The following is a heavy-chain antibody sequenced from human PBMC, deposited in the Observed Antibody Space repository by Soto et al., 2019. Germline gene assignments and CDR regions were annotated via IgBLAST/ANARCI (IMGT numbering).Heavy chain of an antibody. J-gene: IGHJ6*02. D-gene: IGHD3-10*01. V-gene: IGHV4-31*03. CDR2: IYYSGST. CDR3: ARDRYYGSGSHYSLGYYYYGVDV. Sequence: SETLSLTCTVSGDSISSGGYYWSWIRQHPGKGLEWIGYIYYSGSTYYNPSLKSRVTISVDTSKNQFSLKLSSVTAADTAVYYCARDRYYGSGSHYSLGYYYYGVDVWGQGTTVTVSS. CDR1: GDSISSGGYY.